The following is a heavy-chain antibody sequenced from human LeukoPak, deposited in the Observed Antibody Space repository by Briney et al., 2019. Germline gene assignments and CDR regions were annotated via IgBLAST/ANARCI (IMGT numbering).Heavy chain of an antibody. D-gene: IGHD2-15*01. Sequence: GESLKISCKGSGYSFTSYWIGWVRQMPGKGLEGMGIIYPGDSDTRYSPSFQCQVTISADKSISTAYLQWSSLKASDTAMYYCARPTPDGYCSGGSCPLNYWGQGTLVTVSS. CDR2: IYPGDSDT. J-gene: IGHJ4*02. V-gene: IGHV5-51*01. CDR3: ARPTPDGYCSGGSCPLNY. CDR1: GYSFTSYW.